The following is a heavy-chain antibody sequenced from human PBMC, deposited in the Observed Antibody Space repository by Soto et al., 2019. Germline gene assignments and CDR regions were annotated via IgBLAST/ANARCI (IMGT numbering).Heavy chain of an antibody. CDR1: GDSISSSNW. V-gene: IGHV4-4*02. Sequence: SETLSLTCAVSGDSISSSNWWTWVRQAPGKGLEWIGEINHSGSTNYNPSLKSRVTISVDKSKNHFSLKLSSVTAADTAVYYCARVAGYCTNGVCSKYYYYYYMDVWGKGTTVTVSS. CDR2: INHSGST. CDR3: ARVAGYCTNGVCSKYYYYYYMDV. D-gene: IGHD2-8*01. J-gene: IGHJ6*03.